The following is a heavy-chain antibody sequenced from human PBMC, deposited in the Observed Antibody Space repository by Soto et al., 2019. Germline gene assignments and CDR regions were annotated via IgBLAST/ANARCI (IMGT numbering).Heavy chain of an antibody. V-gene: IGHV3-53*01. D-gene: IGHD1-1*01. Sequence: GGSLRLSCAAFGFTISGKKYVAWVRQAPGKGLEWVSALYDLDGSFYAASVKGRFTTSSDSSKTTVYLQMNDLRPDDTAVYYCAAWHEREHAYDVWGQGTTVTVSS. CDR1: GFTISGKKY. CDR3: AAWHEREHAYDV. CDR2: LYDLDGS. J-gene: IGHJ3*01.